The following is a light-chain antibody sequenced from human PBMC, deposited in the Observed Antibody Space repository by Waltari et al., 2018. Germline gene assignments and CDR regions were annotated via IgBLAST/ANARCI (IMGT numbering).Light chain of an antibody. CDR3: CSYAGSGTYV. J-gene: IGLJ1*01. Sequence: QSALTPPASVSGTPGQSITLSCPGTNSDVGNYNLVPWYQHHPGEAPKLMICEVSQRPSGVSNRGSGSKSGNTASLTISGLQAEDEADYYCCSYAGSGTYVFGTGTKVTVL. CDR2: EVS. V-gene: IGLV2-23*02. CDR1: NSDVGNYNL.